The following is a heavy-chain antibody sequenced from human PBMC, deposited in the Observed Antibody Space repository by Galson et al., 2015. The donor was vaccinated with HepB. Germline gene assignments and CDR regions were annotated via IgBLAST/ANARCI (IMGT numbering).Heavy chain of an antibody. J-gene: IGHJ4*02. CDR2: ISNSGSTI. V-gene: IGHV3-48*03. CDR1: RFTFSVFE. Sequence: SLRLSCAASRFTFSVFEMNWVRQAPGKGLEWISYISNSGSTIYYADSVQGRFTISRDNAKNSLYLQMNSLRAEDTAVYYCARGVPFDYWGQGILVTVSS. CDR3: ARGVPFDY.